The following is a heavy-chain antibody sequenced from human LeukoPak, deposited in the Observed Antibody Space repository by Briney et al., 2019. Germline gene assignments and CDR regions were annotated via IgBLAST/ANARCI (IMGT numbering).Heavy chain of an antibody. CDR3: ARAARADTAMAGYYFDY. CDR2: IIPIFGTA. J-gene: IGHJ4*02. CDR1: GGTFSSYA. Sequence: SVKVSCEASGGTFSSYAISWVRQAPGQGLEWMGGIIPIFGTANYAQKFQGRVTITTDESTSTAYMELSSLRSEDTAVYYCARAARADTAMAGYYFDYWGQGTLVTVSS. V-gene: IGHV1-69*05. D-gene: IGHD5-18*01.